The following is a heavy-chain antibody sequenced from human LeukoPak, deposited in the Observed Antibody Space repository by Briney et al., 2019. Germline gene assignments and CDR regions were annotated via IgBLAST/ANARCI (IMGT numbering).Heavy chain of an antibody. CDR1: GFTFMRHW. V-gene: IGHV3-74*01. J-gene: IGHJ5*02. CDR2: VNSDESLT. D-gene: IGHD3-16*01. Sequence: GGSLRLSCAASGFTFMRHWMHWVRQAPGKGVVWVSRVNSDESLTVYADSVKGRFTTSRDNARNTVYLQMNSLRAEDTAVYYCARDRSYGEGYWFDPWGQGTLVIVSS. CDR3: ARDRSYGEGYWFDP.